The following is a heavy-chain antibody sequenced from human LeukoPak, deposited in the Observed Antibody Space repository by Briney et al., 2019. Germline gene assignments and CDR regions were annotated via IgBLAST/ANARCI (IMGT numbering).Heavy chain of an antibody. CDR2: IWYDGSNK. Sequence: GGSLRLSCAASGFTFSSFGLHWVRQGPGKGLEWVALIWYDGSNKYYADSVKGRFTISRDNSENTLYLQMNSLRAEDTAVYYCAREGAAAFDYWGQGTLVTVSS. J-gene: IGHJ4*02. CDR3: AREGAAAFDY. V-gene: IGHV3-30*02. CDR1: GFTFSSFG. D-gene: IGHD6-13*01.